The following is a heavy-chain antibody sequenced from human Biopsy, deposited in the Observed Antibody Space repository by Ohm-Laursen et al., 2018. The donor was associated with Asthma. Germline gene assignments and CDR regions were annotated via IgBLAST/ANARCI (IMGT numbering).Heavy chain of an antibody. CDR3: ARTYYDFLTGQVKDVFGV. V-gene: IGHV1-3*04. CDR2: VNTGNGDT. J-gene: IGHJ3*01. D-gene: IGHD3-9*01. Sequence: ASVKVSCKASGYSFISFAIHWVRQAPGQRLEWMGWVNTGNGDTKYSQKFQGRVTITRDTSAGTAYMELRSLRSEDTATYYCARTYYDFLTGQVKDVFGVWGQGTMATVSS. CDR1: GYSFISFA.